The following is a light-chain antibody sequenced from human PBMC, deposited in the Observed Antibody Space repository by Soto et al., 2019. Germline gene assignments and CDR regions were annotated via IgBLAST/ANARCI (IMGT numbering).Light chain of an antibody. J-gene: IGKJ1*01. Sequence: EIVMTPSPATLSVSPGERATLSCRASQSVSSDLAWYHKKPGQAPRLLLYGASTRATGIPARFSGSGSGTEFTRTINTLQCEDFAVYYCQQYNNWPRTLGKGTKVDI. CDR3: QQYNNWPRT. CDR1: QSVSSD. CDR2: GAS. V-gene: IGKV3-15*01.